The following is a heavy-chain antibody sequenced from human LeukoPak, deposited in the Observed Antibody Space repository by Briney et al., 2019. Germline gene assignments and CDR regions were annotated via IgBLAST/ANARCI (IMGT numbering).Heavy chain of an antibody. CDR1: GYTFTGYY. CDR3: ARDLVGSNSWYSCFDP. Sequence: GASVKVSCKASGYTFTGYYMHWVRQAPGQGLEWMGGIIPMFGITHYAQKFQGRVTITADKFTSTVYMELNSLRSEDTAVYYCARDLVGSNSWYSCFDPWGQGTLVAVSS. V-gene: IGHV1-69*10. J-gene: IGHJ5*02. CDR2: IIPMFGIT. D-gene: IGHD6-13*01.